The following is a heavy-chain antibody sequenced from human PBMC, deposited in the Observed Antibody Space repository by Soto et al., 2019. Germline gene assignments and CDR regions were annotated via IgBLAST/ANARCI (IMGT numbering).Heavy chain of an antibody. CDR1: AFTFSSYA. D-gene: IGHD6-6*01. J-gene: IGHJ6*02. CDR2: ISYDGSNK. V-gene: IGHV3-30-3*01. Sequence: GGSLSLSCPASAFTFSSYAMHWVRQAPGKGLEWVAVISYDGSNKYYADALKGLFTISRDNSKHTLYLQMNSLRAEDTAVYYCASDRSSSSAYYYGLDVWGQGTTVTVSS. CDR3: ASDRSSSSAYYYGLDV.